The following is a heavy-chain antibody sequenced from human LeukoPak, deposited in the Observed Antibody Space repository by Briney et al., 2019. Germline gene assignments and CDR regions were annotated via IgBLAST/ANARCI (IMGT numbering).Heavy chain of an antibody. CDR1: GYTFTSYG. D-gene: IGHD6-13*01. Sequence: ASVKVSCKASGYTFTSYGISWVRQAPGQGLEWMGWISAYNGNTNYAQTLQGRVTMTTDTSTSTAYMELRSLRSDDTAVYYCARDLKGGSSWYVGFDYWGQGTLVTVSS. J-gene: IGHJ4*02. CDR2: ISAYNGNT. V-gene: IGHV1-18*01. CDR3: ARDLKGGSSWYVGFDY.